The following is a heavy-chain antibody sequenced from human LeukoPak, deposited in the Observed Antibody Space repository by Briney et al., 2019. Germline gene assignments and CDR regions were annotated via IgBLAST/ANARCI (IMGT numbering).Heavy chain of an antibody. CDR2: IYYSGST. CDR1: GDSISSNNFY. D-gene: IGHD3-10*01. J-gene: IGHJ5*02. Sequence: SETLSLTCTVSGDSISSNNFYWGWIRQPPGKGLEWIGSIYYSGSTYYNPSLKSRVTISVDTSKNQFSLRLSSVTAADTAVYYCARDYGWGSYYNGRNWFDPWGQGTLVTVSS. V-gene: IGHV4-39*07. CDR3: ARDYGWGSYYNGRNWFDP.